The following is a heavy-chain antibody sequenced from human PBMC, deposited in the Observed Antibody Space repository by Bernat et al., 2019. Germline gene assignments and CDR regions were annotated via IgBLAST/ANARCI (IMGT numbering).Heavy chain of an antibody. Sequence: QVQLVESGGGVVQPGRSLRLSCAASGFTFSSYGMHWVRQAPGKGLEWVAVIWYDGSNKYYADSVKGRFTISRDNSKNTLYLQMNSLRAEDTAVYYCAREPTFTGWGSGYFDYWGQGTLVTVSS. V-gene: IGHV3-33*01. D-gene: IGHD2/OR15-2a*01. J-gene: IGHJ4*02. CDR2: IWYDGSNK. CDR1: GFTFSSYG. CDR3: AREPTFTGWGSGYFDY.